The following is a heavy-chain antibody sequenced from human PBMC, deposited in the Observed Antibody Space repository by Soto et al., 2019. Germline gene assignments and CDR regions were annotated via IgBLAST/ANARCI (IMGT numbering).Heavy chain of an antibody. CDR2: IGSGSGAI. Sequence: EVQLVESGGDLVQPGGSLRISCAASGFNFFSFGMTWVRQAPGKGLEWVSYIGSGSGAIYYADSVKGRFTTSRDNAKNSLYLQMNSLRAEDTAVYYCARNYGGWEGLVGHSHYYMDVWGRGTAVTVSS. V-gene: IGHV3-48*01. CDR1: GFNFFSFG. J-gene: IGHJ6*03. CDR3: ARNYGGWEGLVGHSHYYMDV. D-gene: IGHD1-26*01.